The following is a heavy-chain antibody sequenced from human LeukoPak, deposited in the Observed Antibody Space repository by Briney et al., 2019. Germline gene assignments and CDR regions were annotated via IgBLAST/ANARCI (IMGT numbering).Heavy chain of an antibody. CDR1: GYTLTELS. CDR2: FDPEDGET. J-gene: IGHJ3*02. D-gene: IGHD3-22*01. V-gene: IGHV1-24*01. Sequence: ASVKVSCKVSGYTLTELSMHWVRQAPGKGLEWMGGFDPEDGETIYAQKFQGRVTMTEDTSTDTAYMELSSLRSEDTAVYYCATPRQHYYDSSRDAFDIWGQGTMVTVSS. CDR3: ATPRQHYYDSSRDAFDI.